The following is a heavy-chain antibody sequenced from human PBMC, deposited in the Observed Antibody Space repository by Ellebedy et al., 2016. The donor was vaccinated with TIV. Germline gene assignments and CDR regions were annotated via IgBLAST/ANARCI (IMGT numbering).Heavy chain of an antibody. D-gene: IGHD3-22*01. Sequence: GESLKISXAASGFTFSSYAVSWVRQAPGKGLEWVSAISGSGGSTYYADSVKGRFTISRDNSKNTLYLQMNSLRAEDTAVYYCAKGGMIVVASNFDYWGQGTLVTVSS. CDR2: ISGSGGST. V-gene: IGHV3-23*01. J-gene: IGHJ4*02. CDR3: AKGGMIVVASNFDY. CDR1: GFTFSSYA.